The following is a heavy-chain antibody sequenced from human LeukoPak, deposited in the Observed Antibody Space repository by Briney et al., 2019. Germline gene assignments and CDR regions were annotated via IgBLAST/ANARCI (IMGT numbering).Heavy chain of an antibody. CDR2: MSPNSGDT. CDR3: ARGPPNWGYDY. D-gene: IGHD7-27*01. Sequence: GASVTVSCTASGYTFTIYDFNWVRQAPGQRPEWMGWMSPNSGDTGYAQKFQDRVTMTRNTSISTAYMELSSLRSDDTAVYYCARGPPNWGYDYWGPGTLVTVSS. V-gene: IGHV1-8*01. J-gene: IGHJ4*02. CDR1: GYTFTIYD.